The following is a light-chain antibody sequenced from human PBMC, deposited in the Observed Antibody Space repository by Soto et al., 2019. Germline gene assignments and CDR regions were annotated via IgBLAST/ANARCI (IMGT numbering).Light chain of an antibody. V-gene: IGLV2-8*01. CDR3: AAWDDSLNGLYV. Sequence: QSALTQPPSASGSPGQSVAISCTGTSSDVGGYNYVSWYQQHPGKAPKLMIYEVNKRPSGVPDRFSGSKSGTSASLAISGLQSEDEADYYCAAWDDSLNGLYVFGTGTKLTVL. CDR1: SSDVGGYNY. CDR2: EVN. J-gene: IGLJ1*01.